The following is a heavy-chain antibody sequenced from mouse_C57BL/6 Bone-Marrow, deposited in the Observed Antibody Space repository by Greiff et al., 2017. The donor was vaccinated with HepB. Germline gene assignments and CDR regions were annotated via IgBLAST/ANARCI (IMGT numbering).Heavy chain of an antibody. J-gene: IGHJ1*03. CDR2: ISNLAYSI. CDR3: ARMTTVEYFDV. Sequence: DVKLQESGGGLVQPGGSLKLSCAASGFTFSDYGMAWVRQAPRKGPEWVAFISNLAYSIYYADTVTGRFTITRENAKNTLYLEMSSLRSEDTAMYYCARMTTVEYFDVWGTGTTVTVTS. V-gene: IGHV5-15*01. D-gene: IGHD1-1*01. CDR1: GFTFSDYG.